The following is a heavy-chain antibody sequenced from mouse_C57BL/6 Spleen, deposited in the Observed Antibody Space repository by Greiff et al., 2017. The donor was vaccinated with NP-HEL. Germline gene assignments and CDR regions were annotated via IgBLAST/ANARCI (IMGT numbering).Heavy chain of an antibody. CDR3: ARWGFKYYFDY. CDR1: GFTFSSYT. CDR2: ISGGGGNT. V-gene: IGHV5-9*01. J-gene: IGHJ2*01. Sequence: EVQLVESGGGLVKPGGSLKLSCAASGFTFSSYTMSWVRQTPEKRLEWVATISGGGGNTYYPDSVKGRFTISSDNAKNTLYLQMSSLRSEDTALYYCARWGFKYYFDYWGKGNTRTVSS.